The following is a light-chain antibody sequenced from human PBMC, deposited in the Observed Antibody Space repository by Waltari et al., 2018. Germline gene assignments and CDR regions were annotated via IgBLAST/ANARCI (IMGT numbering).Light chain of an antibody. V-gene: IGKV1-33*01. CDR1: QAIRNY. J-gene: IGKJ4*01. Sequence: DIQMTQSPSSLSTSVGDRVTITCQASQAIRNYLRWNQQKPGKAPRLLIYDASNLETGVPSRFSGSGSGTDFTVTISSLQPENLATYSCQQFHNLVGGGTKVQI. CDR3: QQFHNL. CDR2: DAS.